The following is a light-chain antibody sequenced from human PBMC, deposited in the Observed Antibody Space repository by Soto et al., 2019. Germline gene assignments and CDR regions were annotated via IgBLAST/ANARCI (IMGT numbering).Light chain of an antibody. CDR1: QTISSW. J-gene: IGKJ1*01. Sequence: DIQMTQSPSTLSGSVGDRVTITCRASQTISSWLAWYQKKPGKAPKILIYKASTLKSGVPSRFSGSGSGTEFNLTISRLQTDDFATYYCQHYNSYPEAFGQGTKVDIK. CDR3: QHYNSYPEA. CDR2: KAS. V-gene: IGKV1-5*03.